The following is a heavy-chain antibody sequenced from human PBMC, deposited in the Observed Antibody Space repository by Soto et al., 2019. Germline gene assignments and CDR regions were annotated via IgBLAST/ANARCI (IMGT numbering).Heavy chain of an antibody. CDR2: IGTAGDT. V-gene: IGHV3-13*01. CDR3: ARALYSSSSRTTYFDD. Sequence: PGGSLRLSCAASGFTFSSYGMHWVRQAPGKGLEWVSAIGTAGDTYYPGSVKGRFTISRENAKNSLYLQMNSLRAEDTAVYYCARALYSSSSRTTYFDDWGQGALVTVSS. CDR1: GFTFSSYG. J-gene: IGHJ4*02. D-gene: IGHD6-6*01.